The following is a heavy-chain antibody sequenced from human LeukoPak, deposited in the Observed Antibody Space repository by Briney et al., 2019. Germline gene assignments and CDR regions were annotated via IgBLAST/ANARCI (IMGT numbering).Heavy chain of an antibody. V-gene: IGHV3-30*04. Sequence: GGSLRLSCTVSGFTVSSNSMSWVRQAPGKGLEWVAIISYDGGNKYYADSVKGRFTISRDNSKNTLYLQMNSLRAEDTAVYFCVSLGYSSSSVRYWGQGTLVTVSS. CDR2: ISYDGGNK. J-gene: IGHJ4*02. CDR1: GFTVSSNS. D-gene: IGHD6-6*01. CDR3: VSLGYSSSSVRY.